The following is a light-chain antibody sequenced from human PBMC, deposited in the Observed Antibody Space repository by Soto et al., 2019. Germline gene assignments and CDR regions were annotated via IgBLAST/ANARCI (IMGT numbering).Light chain of an antibody. V-gene: IGKV3-20*01. J-gene: IGKJ1*01. CDR2: GTS. Sequence: EIVLTQSPGTLSLSPGERATLSCRASQIITRNYLAWYQQKPGQTPRLLIYGTSSRGGGVPDRFSGSGSGTDFTLTISRLEPEDFAVYYCQQSGGSTGTFGQGTKV. CDR3: QQSGGSTGT. CDR1: QIITRNY.